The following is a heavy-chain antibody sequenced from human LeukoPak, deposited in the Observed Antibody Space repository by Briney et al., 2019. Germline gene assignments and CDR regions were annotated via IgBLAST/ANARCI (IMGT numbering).Heavy chain of an antibody. Sequence: PGGSLRLSCVGSGFTFSRYSMNWVRQAPGKGPEWVSSIRSDASSIYYADSVKGRFTISRDNAKNSVFLQMNSLRAGDTAVYYYARDGYSIGYFYDLWGQGTLVTVSS. CDR1: GFTFSRYS. D-gene: IGHD3-22*01. CDR3: ARDGYSIGYFYDL. J-gene: IGHJ4*02. V-gene: IGHV3-21*01. CDR2: IRSDASSI.